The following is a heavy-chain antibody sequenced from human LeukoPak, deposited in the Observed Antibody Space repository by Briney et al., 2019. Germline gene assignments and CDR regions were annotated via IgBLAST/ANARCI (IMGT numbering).Heavy chain of an antibody. CDR3: ARVYYYDSSGYSTHFGY. CDR2: ISSSGSTI. Sequence: GGSLRLSCAASGFTFSDYYMSWIRQAPGKGLEWVSYISSSGSTIYYADSVKGRFTISRDNAKNSLYLQMNSLRAEDTAVYYCARVYYYDSSGYSTHFGYWGQGTLVTVSS. D-gene: IGHD3-22*01. V-gene: IGHV3-11*04. J-gene: IGHJ4*02. CDR1: GFTFSDYY.